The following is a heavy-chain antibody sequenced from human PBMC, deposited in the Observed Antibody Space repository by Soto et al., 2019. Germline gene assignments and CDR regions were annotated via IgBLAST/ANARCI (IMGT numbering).Heavy chain of an antibody. V-gene: IGHV4-30-2*01. Sequence: QLQLQESGSGLVKPSQTLSLTCAVSGGSISSGGYSWSWIRQPPGKGLDWIGYIYHSGRTYYNPSLKSRVTIAVDRSKNQFSLKLSSVTAADTAVYYCVRVPVYWGQGTLVTVSS. J-gene: IGHJ4*02. CDR3: VRVPVY. CDR2: IYHSGRT. CDR1: GGSISSGGYS.